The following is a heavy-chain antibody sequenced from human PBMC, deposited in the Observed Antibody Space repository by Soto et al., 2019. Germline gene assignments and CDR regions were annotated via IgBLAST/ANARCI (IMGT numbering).Heavy chain of an antibody. V-gene: IGHV3-43*01. CDR1: GFDFEDYT. J-gene: IGHJ4*02. CDR2: ISYDGDDT. CDR3: AKDEAYYFDH. Sequence: EVQLVESGGVVVQPGGSLRLSCVASGFDFEDYTMHWVRQAPGKGLECVSRISYDGDDTYYADSVRCRFTMSRDNSKNSRFLLMNNLTPEDTAVYYCAKDEAYYFDHWGQGTLVAVSS.